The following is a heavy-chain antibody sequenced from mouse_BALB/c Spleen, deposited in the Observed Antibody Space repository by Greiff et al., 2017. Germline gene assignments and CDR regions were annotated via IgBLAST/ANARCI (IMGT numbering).Heavy chain of an antibody. CDR2: ISSGGSYT. J-gene: IGHJ2*01. Sequence: EVNLVESGGDLVKPGGSLKLSCAASGFTFSSYGMSWVRQTPDKRLEWVATISSGGSYTYYPDSVKGRFTISRDNAKNTLYLQMSSLKSEDTAMYYCARHDWSFDYWGQGTTLTVSS. D-gene: IGHD2-13*01. CDR3: ARHDWSFDY. V-gene: IGHV5-6*01. CDR1: GFTFSSYG.